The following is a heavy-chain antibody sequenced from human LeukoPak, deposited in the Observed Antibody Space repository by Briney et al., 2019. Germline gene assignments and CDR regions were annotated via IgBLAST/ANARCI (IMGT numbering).Heavy chain of an antibody. J-gene: IGHJ4*02. V-gene: IGHV3-23*01. CDR2: ISGSGAGT. Sequence: PGGSLRLSCAASGFTFSNYGMSWVRQAPGKGLEWVAGISGSGAGTYYADSVKGRFTISRDNSKNTLYLQMNSLRAEDTAVYYCAKDTAATVTTFDYWGQGTLVTVSS. D-gene: IGHD4-17*01. CDR3: AKDTAATVTTFDY. CDR1: GFTFSNYG.